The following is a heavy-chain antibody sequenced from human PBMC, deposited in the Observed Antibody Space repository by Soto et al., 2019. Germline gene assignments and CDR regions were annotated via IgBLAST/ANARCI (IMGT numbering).Heavy chain of an antibody. V-gene: IGHV3-23*01. D-gene: IGHD6-13*01. CDR1: GFTFSSYA. CDR3: ARSLIAAAGKALRY. Sequence: EVQLLESGGGLVQPGGSLRLSCAASGFTFSSYAMSWVRQAPGKGLEWVSAISGSGGSTYYADSVKGRFTISRDNSKNTRYLQMNSLRAEDTAVYYCARSLIAAAGKALRYWGQGTLVTVSS. J-gene: IGHJ4*02. CDR2: ISGSGGST.